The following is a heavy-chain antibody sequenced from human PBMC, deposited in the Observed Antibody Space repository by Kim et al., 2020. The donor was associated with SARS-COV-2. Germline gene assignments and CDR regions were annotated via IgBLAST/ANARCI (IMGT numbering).Heavy chain of an antibody. Sequence: GGSLRLSCAASGFTFDDYTMHWVRQAPGKGQEWVSLISWYGGSTYYADSVKSRFTISRDNSKNYLYLQMNSLRTEDTALYYCAKDMGYYDSSGTPSYYY. V-gene: IGHV3-43*01. CDR2: ISWYGGST. J-gene: IGHJ6*01. D-gene: IGHD3-22*01. CDR3: AKDMGYYDSSGTPSYYY. CDR1: GFTFDDYT.